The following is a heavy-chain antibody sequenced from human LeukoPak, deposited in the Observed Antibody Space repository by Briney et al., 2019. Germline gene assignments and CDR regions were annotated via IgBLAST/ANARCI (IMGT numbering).Heavy chain of an antibody. D-gene: IGHD5-12*01. V-gene: IGHV3-21*01. CDR2: ISSSGSYI. CDR3: ARGTDSGYESTGSFDY. CDR1: GFTFNAYS. Sequence: TGGSLRLSCALSGFTFNAYSMNGVRQAPGRGLEWVSSISSSGSYIYYRDSLKGRFTISRDNAKNSLYLQMNSLRDDDTADYYCARGTDSGYESTGSFDYWGQGGLVSVCS. J-gene: IGHJ4*02.